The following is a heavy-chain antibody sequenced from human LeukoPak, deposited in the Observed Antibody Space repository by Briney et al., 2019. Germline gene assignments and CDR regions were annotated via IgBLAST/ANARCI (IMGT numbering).Heavy chain of an antibody. CDR1: GGSISDDY. D-gene: IGHD2-15*01. Sequence: SETLSLTCTVSGGSISDDYWSWIWQPPGRGLEWIGYINYSGSTNYNPSLKSRVTISVDPSKNQFSLKLRSVTPADTARYYCVRLGGGAAWYFDLGGRGTLVTVSS. CDR2: INYSGST. J-gene: IGHJ2*01. CDR3: VRLGGGAAWYFDL. V-gene: IGHV4-59*08.